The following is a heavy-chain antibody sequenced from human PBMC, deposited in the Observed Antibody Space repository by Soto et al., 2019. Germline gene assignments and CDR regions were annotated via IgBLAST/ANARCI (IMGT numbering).Heavy chain of an antibody. Sequence: SETLSLTCTVSGGSVSGYYWSWIRQPPGKGLEWIAYIHYTGSSNSNPSLESRVTMSMDTSKNQFSLRAEDMAVYYCASQYGGYGWLDTWGQGTPVTVSS. CDR1: GGSVSGYY. V-gene: IGHV4-59*02. CDR3: ASQYGGYGWLDT. D-gene: IGHD5-12*01. CDR2: IHYTGSS. J-gene: IGHJ5*02.